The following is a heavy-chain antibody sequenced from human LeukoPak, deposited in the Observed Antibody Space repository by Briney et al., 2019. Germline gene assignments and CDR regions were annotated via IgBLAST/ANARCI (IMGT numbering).Heavy chain of an antibody. CDR1: GFTFSSYA. V-gene: IGHV3-30-3*01. Sequence: GGSLRLSCAASGFTFSSYAMSWVRQAPGKGLEWVAVISIDGNTKYYADSVKGRFPISRDNSRNTLYLQMNSLRAEDTAVYYCAIDMRRGIPDYFDYWGQGTLVTVS. D-gene: IGHD2-2*01. CDR2: ISIDGNTK. J-gene: IGHJ4*02. CDR3: AIDMRRGIPDYFDY.